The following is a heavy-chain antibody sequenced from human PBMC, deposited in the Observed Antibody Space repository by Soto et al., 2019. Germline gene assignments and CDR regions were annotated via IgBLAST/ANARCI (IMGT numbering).Heavy chain of an antibody. J-gene: IGHJ5*02. CDR3: AKTMGWFDP. CDR2: IYYSGST. CDR1: GGSISSYY. D-gene: IGHD3-3*01. V-gene: IGHV4-59*01. Sequence: SETLSLTCTIAGGSISSYYWSWIRQPPGKGLEWIGYIYYSGSTNYNPSLKSRVTISVDTSKNQFSLKLSSVTAADTAVYYCAKTMGWFDPWGQGTLVTVS.